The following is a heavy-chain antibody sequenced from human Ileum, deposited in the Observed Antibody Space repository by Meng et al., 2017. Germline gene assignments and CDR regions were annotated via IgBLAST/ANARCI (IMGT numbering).Heavy chain of an antibody. Sequence: SETLSLTCTVSGASIISRSFYCGWIRQPPGKGLEWIGTIYYSGVTYYNPSLKSRVVISLDTPKNLFSLKVTSMTAADTAIYYCAYDRSLPWFYFWGQGTLVTVSS. CDR2: IYYSGVT. V-gene: IGHV4-39*07. J-gene: IGHJ5*01. CDR1: GASIISRSFY. D-gene: IGHD5-12*01. CDR3: AYDRSLPWFYF.